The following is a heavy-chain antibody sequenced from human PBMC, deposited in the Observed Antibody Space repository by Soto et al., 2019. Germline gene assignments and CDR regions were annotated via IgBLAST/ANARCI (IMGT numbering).Heavy chain of an antibody. Sequence: QVQLVQSGAEVKEPGSSVRVSCKASGGSFSNFIMNWVRQTPGQGLEWMGGIVPMLGTPTYAEKFKGRVTISATGSTSTAYMELTSLRSEDTAIYYCARNGTYGTSLSHYTGMDVRGQGNTVTVS. CDR1: GGSFSNFI. J-gene: IGHJ6*02. CDR2: IVPMLGTP. CDR3: ARNGTYGTSLSHYTGMDV. D-gene: IGHD1-1*01. V-gene: IGHV1-69*16.